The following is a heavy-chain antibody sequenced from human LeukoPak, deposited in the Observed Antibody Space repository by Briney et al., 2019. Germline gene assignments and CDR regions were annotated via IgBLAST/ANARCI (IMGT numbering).Heavy chain of an antibody. CDR3: ARQGGSNSPYYYYYMDV. Sequence: PSETLSLTCTVSGGSINSYYWGWIRQPAGKGLEWIGRIYTTGTTSYNPSLKSRVTISVDTSKNQFYLKLTSVTAADTAVYYCARQGGSNSPYYYYYMDVWGKGTTVTVSS. CDR2: IYTTGTT. J-gene: IGHJ6*03. D-gene: IGHD6-13*01. CDR1: GGSINSYY. V-gene: IGHV4-4*07.